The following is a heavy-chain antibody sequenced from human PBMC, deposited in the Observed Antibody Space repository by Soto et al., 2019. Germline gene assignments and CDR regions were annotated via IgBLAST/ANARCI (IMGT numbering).Heavy chain of an antibody. CDR2: IYYSGRT. V-gene: IGHV4-39*01. CDR3: ARHEGGAADDRPLED. J-gene: IGHJ4*02. D-gene: IGHD6-13*01. CDR1: GGSVRSSSYY. Sequence: PSETLSLTCTVSGGSVRSSSYYWGWIRQPPGKGLEWIASIYYSGRTHNNPALKSRVTMSIDTYTNQFSLKMNSVTAADTAVYYCARHEGGAADDRPLEDWGQGTLVTVSS.